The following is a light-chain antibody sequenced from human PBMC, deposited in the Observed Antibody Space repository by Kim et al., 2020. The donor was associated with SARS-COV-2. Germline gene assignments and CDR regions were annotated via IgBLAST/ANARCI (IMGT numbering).Light chain of an antibody. CDR1: SSDVGGYNY. J-gene: IGLJ2*01. CDR3: CSYAGSYTFYVV. V-gene: IGLV2-11*01. Sequence: SVTISCTGTSSDVGGYNYVSWYQQHPGKAPKLMIYEVSKRPSGVPDRFSGSKSGNTASLTVSGLQAEDEADYYCCSYAGSYTFYVVFGGGTQLTVL. CDR2: EVS.